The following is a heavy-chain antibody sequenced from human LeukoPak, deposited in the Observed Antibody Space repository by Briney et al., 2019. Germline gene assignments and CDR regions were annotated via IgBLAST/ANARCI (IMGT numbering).Heavy chain of an antibody. D-gene: IGHD2-2*01. Sequence: ASVKVSCKASGYTFTSYDINWVRQATGQGLEWMGWMNPNSGNTGYAQKFQGRVTMTRNTSMSTAYMELSSLRSEDTAVYYCARARGYCSSTSCCYMDVWGKGTTVTVSS. CDR2: MNPNSGNT. V-gene: IGHV1-8*01. CDR1: GYTFTSYD. CDR3: ARARGYCSSTSCCYMDV. J-gene: IGHJ6*03.